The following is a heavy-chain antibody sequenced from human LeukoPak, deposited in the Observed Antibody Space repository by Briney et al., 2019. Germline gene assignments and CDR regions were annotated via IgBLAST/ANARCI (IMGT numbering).Heavy chain of an antibody. CDR2: IYPGDSDI. CDR1: RYSFTSYW. J-gene: IGHJ4*02. Sequence: GESLKISCKGSRYSFTSYWIGWVRQMPGKGLELMGIIYPGDSDIRHSPSFQGQVTISADKSISTAFLQWSSLRASDTAMYYCARLPSYGDSFDYWGQGTLVTVSS. V-gene: IGHV5-51*01. D-gene: IGHD4-17*01. CDR3: ARLPSYGDSFDY.